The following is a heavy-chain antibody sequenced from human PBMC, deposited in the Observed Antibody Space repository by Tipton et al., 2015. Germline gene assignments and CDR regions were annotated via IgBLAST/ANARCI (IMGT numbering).Heavy chain of an antibody. V-gene: IGHV3-30*03. CDR2: ISYDGSDK. Sequence: SLRLSCAASGFTFSSYGMHWVRQAPGKGLEWVSVISYDGSDKYYEDSVKGRFTISRDNSKNTLFLQMNTLRVEDTAVYYCARSQGKRVGPRLRRDYYGMDVWGQGTTVTVYS. D-gene: IGHD5-12*01. CDR3: ARSQGKRVGPRLRRDYYGMDV. CDR1: GFTFSSYG. J-gene: IGHJ6*02.